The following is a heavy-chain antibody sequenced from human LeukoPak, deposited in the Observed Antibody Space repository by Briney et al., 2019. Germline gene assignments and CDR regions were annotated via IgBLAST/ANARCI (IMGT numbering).Heavy chain of an antibody. J-gene: IGHJ4*02. CDR2: ISYDGITE. CDR1: GFAFSSYA. V-gene: IGHV3-30*04. Sequence: PGGSLRLSCAASGFAFSSYAMHWVRQAPGKGLEWVAIISYDGITEDYSDSVKGRFSISRDNSKNTLYLQMNSLRAEDTAVYYCAKESRGMVRGVTYVDYWGQGTLVTVSS. D-gene: IGHD3-10*01. CDR3: AKESRGMVRGVTYVDY.